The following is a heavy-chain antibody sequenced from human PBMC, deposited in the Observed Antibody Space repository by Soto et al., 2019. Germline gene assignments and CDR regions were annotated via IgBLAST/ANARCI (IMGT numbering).Heavy chain of an antibody. CDR3: ARGSESGLSGYSYGLHY. CDR2: IYSGGST. D-gene: IGHD5-18*01. J-gene: IGHJ4*02. Sequence: GGSLRLSCAASGFTVSSNYMSWVRQAPGKGLEWVSVIYSGGSTYYADSVKGRFTISRDNSKNTLYLQMNSLRAEDTAVYYCARGSESGLSGYSYGLHYWGQGTLVTVAS. CDR1: GFTVSSNY. V-gene: IGHV3-53*01.